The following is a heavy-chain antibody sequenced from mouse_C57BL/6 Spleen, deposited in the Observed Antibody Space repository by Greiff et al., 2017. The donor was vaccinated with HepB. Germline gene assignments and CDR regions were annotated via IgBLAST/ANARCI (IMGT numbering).Heavy chain of an antibody. CDR1: GYAFSSYW. Sequence: VQLQQSGAELVKPGASVKISCKASGYAFSSYWMNWVKQRPGKGLEWIGQIYPGDGDTNYNGKFKGKATLTADKSSSTAYMQLSSLTSEDSAVYFCARRGLGDSFDNWGQGTTLTVSS. D-gene: IGHD3-3*01. CDR3: ARRGLGDSFDN. J-gene: IGHJ2*01. CDR2: IYPGDGDT. V-gene: IGHV1-80*01.